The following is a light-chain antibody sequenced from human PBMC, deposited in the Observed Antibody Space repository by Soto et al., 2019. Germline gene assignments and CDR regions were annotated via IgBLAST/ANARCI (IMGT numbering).Light chain of an antibody. CDR1: QSVSNSY. J-gene: IGKJ5*01. CDR3: QQYASTPIT. Sequence: EIVLTQSPGTLSLSPGERATLSCRASQSVSNSYLAWYQQKPGQAPRLLIYGASSRATGIRDRFSGSGSGTDFTLTISRLEPEDFAVYYCQQYASTPITFGQGTRLEI. CDR2: GAS. V-gene: IGKV3-20*01.